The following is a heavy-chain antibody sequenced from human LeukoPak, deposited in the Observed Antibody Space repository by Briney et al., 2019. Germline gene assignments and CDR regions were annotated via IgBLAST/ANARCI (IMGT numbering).Heavy chain of an antibody. Sequence: PGGSLRLSCAGSGFSFSSYGMHWVRQAPGKGLEWMAFIRSDGSNKYYADSVKGRFTISRDNSKNTLYLQMNSLRAEDTAVYYCAKDPQAYSGYDYARPYYFDYWGQGTLVTVSS. V-gene: IGHV3-30*02. CDR1: GFSFSSYG. D-gene: IGHD5-12*01. J-gene: IGHJ4*02. CDR2: IRSDGSNK. CDR3: AKDPQAYSGYDYARPYYFDY.